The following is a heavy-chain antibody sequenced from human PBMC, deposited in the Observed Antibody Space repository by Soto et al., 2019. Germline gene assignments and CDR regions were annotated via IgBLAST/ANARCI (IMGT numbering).Heavy chain of an antibody. CDR3: ARDHEWELLIGYFDY. D-gene: IGHD1-26*01. CDR2: IWYDGSNK. J-gene: IGHJ4*02. Sequence: PGGSLRLSCAASGFTFSSYGMHWVRQAPGKGLEWVAVIWYDGSNKYYADSVKGRFTISRDNSKNTLYLQMNSLRAEDTAVYYCARDHEWELLIGYFDYWGQGTLVTVSS. CDR1: GFTFSSYG. V-gene: IGHV3-33*01.